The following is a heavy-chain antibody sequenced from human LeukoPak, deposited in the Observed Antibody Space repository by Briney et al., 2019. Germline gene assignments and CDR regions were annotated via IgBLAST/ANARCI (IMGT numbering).Heavy chain of an antibody. CDR3: ASAAAGLNQFDY. V-gene: IGHV1-8*01. J-gene: IGHJ4*02. D-gene: IGHD6-13*01. CDR2: INPNSGNT. CDR1: GYTFTNYD. Sequence: ASVKVSCKASGYTFTNYDINWVRQATGQGLEWMGWINPNSGNTGYAQKFQGRVTITRNTSISTAYMELSSLRSEDTAVYYCASAAAGLNQFDYWGQGTLVTVSS.